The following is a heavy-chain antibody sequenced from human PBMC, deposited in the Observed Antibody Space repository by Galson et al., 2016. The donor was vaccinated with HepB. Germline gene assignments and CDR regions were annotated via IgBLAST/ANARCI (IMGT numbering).Heavy chain of an antibody. CDR3: AKVGDRDSSYYMDV. J-gene: IGHJ6*03. D-gene: IGHD3-16*01. V-gene: IGHV3-23*01. CDR1: GFTFNTYA. CDR2: ISGSGGGTYT. Sequence: SLRLSCAASGFTFNTYAMTWVRQAPGKGLEWVSAISGSGGGTYTYYADSVKGRFTISRDYSRNSVFLQMNSLRAEDTAVYYCAKVGDRDSSYYMDVWGMGTTVTASS.